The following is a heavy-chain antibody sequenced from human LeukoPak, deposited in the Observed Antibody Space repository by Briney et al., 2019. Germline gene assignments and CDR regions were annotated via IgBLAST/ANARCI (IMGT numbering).Heavy chain of an antibody. CDR3: AREVVGATSIFDY. D-gene: IGHD1-26*01. CDR1: GITFGNYA. V-gene: IGHV3-48*01. Sequence: PGGSLRLSCAASGITFGNYAMSWVRQAPGKGLEWVSYISSSSSTIYYADSVKGRFTISRDNAKNSLYLQMNSLRAEDTAVYYCAREVVGATSIFDYWGQGTLVTVSS. CDR2: ISSSSSTI. J-gene: IGHJ4*02.